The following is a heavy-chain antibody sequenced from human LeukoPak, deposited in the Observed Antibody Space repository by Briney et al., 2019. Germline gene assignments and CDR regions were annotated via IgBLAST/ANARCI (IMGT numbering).Heavy chain of an antibody. Sequence: ASVKVSCKASGYTFTSYDISWVRQATGQGLEWMGWMNPNSGNTGYAQKFQGRVTITRNTSISTAYMEPSSLRSEDTAVYYCARRWAYYDFWSGSPQDGFDYWGQGTLVTVSS. J-gene: IGHJ4*02. CDR1: GYTFTSYD. D-gene: IGHD3-3*01. V-gene: IGHV1-8*03. CDR2: MNPNSGNT. CDR3: ARRWAYYDFWSGSPQDGFDY.